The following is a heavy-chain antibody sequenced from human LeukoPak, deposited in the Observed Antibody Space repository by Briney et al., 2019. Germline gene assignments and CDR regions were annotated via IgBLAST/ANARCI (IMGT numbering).Heavy chain of an antibody. Sequence: PSETLSLTCTVSGGSISSHYWSWIRQPPGKGLEWIGYIYTSGSTNYNPSLKSRVTISVDTSKNQFSLKLSSVTAADTAVYYCARTGYSSGSDYWGQGTLVTVSS. CDR1: GGSISSHY. V-gene: IGHV4-4*09. J-gene: IGHJ4*02. CDR3: ARTGYSSGSDY. D-gene: IGHD6-19*01. CDR2: IYTSGST.